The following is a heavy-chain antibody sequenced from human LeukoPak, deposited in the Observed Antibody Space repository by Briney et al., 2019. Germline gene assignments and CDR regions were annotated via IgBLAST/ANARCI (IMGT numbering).Heavy chain of an antibody. CDR2: IYYSGST. J-gene: IGHJ4*02. CDR3: ARDKEALNDY. CDR1: GGSISSSSYY. Sequence: SETLSLTCTVSGGSISSSSYYWGWIRQPPGKGLEWIGSIYYSGSTYYNPSLKSRVTISVDTSENQFSPKLSSVTAADTAVYYCARDKEALNDYWGQGTLVTVSS. V-gene: IGHV4-39*02.